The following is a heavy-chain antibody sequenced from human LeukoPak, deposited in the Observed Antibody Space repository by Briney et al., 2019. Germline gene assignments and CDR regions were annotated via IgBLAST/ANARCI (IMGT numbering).Heavy chain of an antibody. Sequence: SETLSLTCSVSGGSIRSGPYHWTWIRQPPGKGLEWVGYISYSGSTFYSPPLKSRATISVDTYKNQLSLRLNSVTAADTAVYYCARGEYSGLTYYYHIDVWGRGTTVTVSS. J-gene: IGHJ6*03. CDR2: ISYSGST. CDR3: ARGEYSGLTYYYHIDV. CDR1: GGSIRSGPYH. D-gene: IGHD1-26*01. V-gene: IGHV4-31*03.